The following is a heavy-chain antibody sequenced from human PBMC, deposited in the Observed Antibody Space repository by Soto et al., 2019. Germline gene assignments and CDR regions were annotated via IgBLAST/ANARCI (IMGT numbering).Heavy chain of an antibody. CDR3: ARFSPSIAARRVDYFDY. CDR1: GFTVSSNY. CDR2: IYSGGST. J-gene: IGHJ4*02. V-gene: IGHV3-53*01. D-gene: IGHD6-6*01. Sequence: GGSLRLSCAASGFTVSSNYMSWVRQAPGKGLEWVSVIYSGGSTHYADSVKGRFTISRGNSKNTLYLQMNSLRAEDTAVYYCARFSPSIAARRVDYFDYWGQGTLVTVSS.